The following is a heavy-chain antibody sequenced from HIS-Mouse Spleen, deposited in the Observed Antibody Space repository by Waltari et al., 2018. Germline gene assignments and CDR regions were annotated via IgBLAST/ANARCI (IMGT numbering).Heavy chain of an antibody. D-gene: IGHD5-18*01. V-gene: IGHV3-23*01. CDR2: ISGSGGST. CDR3: AKDYYSYGYRPFDY. Sequence: EVQLLESGGGLVQPGGSVRLSCAASGFTFSSYAMSWVPPAPGQGLEWVSAISGSGGSTYYADSVKGRFTISRDNSKNTLYLQMNSLRAEDTAVYYCAKDYYSYGYRPFDYWGQGTLVTVSS. CDR1: GFTFSSYA. J-gene: IGHJ4*02.